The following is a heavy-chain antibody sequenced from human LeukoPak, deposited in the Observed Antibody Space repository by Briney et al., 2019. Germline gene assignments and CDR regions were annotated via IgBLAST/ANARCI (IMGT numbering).Heavy chain of an antibody. CDR1: GVSFSSYG. Sequence: GGSLRVSCAASGVSFSSYGMHWVRQAPGKGLEWVSAISGSGGSTYYADSVKGRFTISRDNSKNTLYLQMNSLRAEDTAVYYCAKRYCSGGSCYWGQGTLVTVSS. CDR3: AKRYCSGGSCY. V-gene: IGHV3-23*01. CDR2: ISGSGGST. J-gene: IGHJ4*02. D-gene: IGHD2-15*01.